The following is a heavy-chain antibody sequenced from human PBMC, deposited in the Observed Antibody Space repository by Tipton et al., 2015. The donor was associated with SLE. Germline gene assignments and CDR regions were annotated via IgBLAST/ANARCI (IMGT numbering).Heavy chain of an antibody. CDR2: TYPDDSET. D-gene: IGHD7-27*01. CDR3: ARGGGSKGPGED. V-gene: IGHV5-51*03. CDR1: KYSFSNHW. J-gene: IGHJ1*01. Sequence: VQLVQSGPEVKKPGESLKISCKGSKYSFSNHWIGWERQIPEKGLEWMGITYPDDSETRYNPSFQGQVTISADKSITTAYLQWTSLKASDTAMYYCARGGGSKGPGEDWGQGTLVTVSS.